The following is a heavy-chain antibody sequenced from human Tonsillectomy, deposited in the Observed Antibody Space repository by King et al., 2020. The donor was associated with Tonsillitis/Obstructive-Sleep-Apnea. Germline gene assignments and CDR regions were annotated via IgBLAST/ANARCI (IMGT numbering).Heavy chain of an antibody. CDR1: GGSISTYF. V-gene: IGHV4-59*01. J-gene: IGHJ6*03. CDR2: IYHSGNI. Sequence: VQLQESGPGLVKPSETLSLTCTVSGGSISTYFWTWIRQPPGRGLEWIGYIYHSGNINYNPSLKSRVTMSVDTSKDQFSLKLSSVTAADTAFYYCARGVATIAHYYYYYMDVWGKGTTVTVSS. CDR3: ARGVATIAHYYYYYMDV. D-gene: IGHD5-24*01.